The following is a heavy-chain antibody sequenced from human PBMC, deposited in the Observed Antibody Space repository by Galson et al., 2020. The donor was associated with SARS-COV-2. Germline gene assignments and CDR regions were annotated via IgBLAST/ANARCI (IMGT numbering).Heavy chain of an antibody. D-gene: IGHD5-18*01. CDR2: ISTSISYT. V-gene: IGHV3-21*01. Sequence: NSGGSLRLSCAASGFPFSTYSMNWVRLAPGKGLEWVSSISTSISYTYYLASVKGRFSIARDNPRNSLDLQMNSLRAEDTAVYYCARDGGIRGYNDGRLYYGMDVGGQGTTVTVSS. J-gene: IGHJ6*02. CDR3: ARDGGIRGYNDGRLYYGMDV. CDR1: GFPFSTYS.